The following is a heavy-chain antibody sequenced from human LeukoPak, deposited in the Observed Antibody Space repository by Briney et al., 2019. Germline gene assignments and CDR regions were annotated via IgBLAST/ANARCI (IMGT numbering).Heavy chain of an antibody. CDR2: IYPGDSDT. J-gene: IGHJ4*02. V-gene: IGHV5-51*01. D-gene: IGHD3-22*01. CDR1: GYSFTSYW. CDR3: ARKARLSYYDSSGYYQYYFDY. Sequence: GESLKISCKGSGYSFTSYWIGWVRQMPGKGLEWMGIIYPGDSDTRYSPSFQGQVTISADKSTSTAYLQWSSLKASDTAMYYCARKARLSYYDSSGYYQYYFDYWGQGTLVTVSS.